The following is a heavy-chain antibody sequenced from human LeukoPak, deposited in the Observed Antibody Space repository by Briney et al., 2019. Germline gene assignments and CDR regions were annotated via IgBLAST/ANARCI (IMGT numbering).Heavy chain of an antibody. CDR1: GFTVSSNY. D-gene: IGHD1-26*01. Sequence: GGSLRLSCAASGFTVSSNYMSWLRQAPGKGLEWVSLIYSDGTTYYADSVKGRFTVSRGNSKNTLHLQMNSLRAEDTAVYYCATDAYSASPQNAFWGQGTLVTVSS. CDR2: IYSDGTT. CDR3: ATDAYSASPQNAF. V-gene: IGHV3-53*01. J-gene: IGHJ4*02.